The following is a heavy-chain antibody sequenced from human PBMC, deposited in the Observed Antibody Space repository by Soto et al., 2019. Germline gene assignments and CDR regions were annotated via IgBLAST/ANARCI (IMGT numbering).Heavy chain of an antibody. Sequence: SVKVSCKASGGTFSSYTISWVRQAPGQGLEWMGRIIPILGIANYAQKFQGRVTITADKSTSTAYMELSSLRSEDTAVYYCARARGGYCSSTSCYAFDIWGQGTMVTVSS. D-gene: IGHD2-2*01. CDR2: IIPILGIA. CDR3: ARARGGYCSSTSCYAFDI. V-gene: IGHV1-69*02. CDR1: GGTFSSYT. J-gene: IGHJ3*02.